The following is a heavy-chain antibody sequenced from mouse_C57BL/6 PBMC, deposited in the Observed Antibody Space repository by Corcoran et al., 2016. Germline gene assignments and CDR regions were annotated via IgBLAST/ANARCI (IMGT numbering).Heavy chain of an antibody. J-gene: IGHJ3*01. CDR3: ARRVYSNSFAY. V-gene: IGHV1-81*01. CDR1: GYTFPSYG. CDR2: IYPRSGNT. Sequence: QVQLQQSGAELARPGASVTLSCKASGYTFPSYGIIWVKLGTGQGLEWIGEIYPRSGNTYYNEKFKGKATLTADKSSSTAYMELRSLTSEDSAVYFCARRVYSNSFAYWGQGTLVTVSA. D-gene: IGHD2-5*01.